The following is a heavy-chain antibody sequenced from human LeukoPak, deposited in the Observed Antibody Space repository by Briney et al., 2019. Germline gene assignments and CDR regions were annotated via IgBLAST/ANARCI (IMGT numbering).Heavy chain of an antibody. Sequence: ASVKVSCKASGGTFSSYAISWVRQAPGQGLEWMGRIIPILGIANYAQKFQGRVTITADKSTSTAYMELSSLRSEDTAVYYCARGVSLGYGEYDYWGQGTLVTVSS. CDR2: IIPILGIA. CDR3: ARGVSLGYGEYDY. D-gene: IGHD5-18*01. CDR1: GGTFSSYA. V-gene: IGHV1-69*04. J-gene: IGHJ4*02.